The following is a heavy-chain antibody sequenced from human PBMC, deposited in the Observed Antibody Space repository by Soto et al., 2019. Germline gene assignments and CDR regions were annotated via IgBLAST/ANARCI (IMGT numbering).Heavy chain of an antibody. CDR3: ASGVPPAVIVAAAIGYYYYYMDV. J-gene: IGHJ6*03. V-gene: IGHV4-34*01. CDR2: INHSGST. Sequence: QVQLQQWGAGLLKPSETLSLTCAVYGGSFSGYYWSWIRQPPGKGLDWIGEINHSGSTNYNPSLTSRVTISVDTSKNQFSLKLTSVTAADTAVYYCASGVPPAVIVAAAIGYYYYYMDVWCKGTTVTVSS. CDR1: GGSFSGYY. D-gene: IGHD2-2*01.